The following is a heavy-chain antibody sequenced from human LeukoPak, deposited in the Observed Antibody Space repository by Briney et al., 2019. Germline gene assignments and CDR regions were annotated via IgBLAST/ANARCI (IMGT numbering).Heavy chain of an antibody. J-gene: IGHJ3*02. D-gene: IGHD3-3*01. CDR2: IYYSGST. Sequence: SETLSLTCTVSGGSISSYYWSWIRQPPGKGLEWIGYIYYSGSTNYNPSLKSRVTISVDTSKNQFSLKLSSVTAADTAVCYCARARDYDFWSGYPDAFDIWGQGTMVTVSS. CDR1: GGSISSYY. V-gene: IGHV4-59*01. CDR3: ARARDYDFWSGYPDAFDI.